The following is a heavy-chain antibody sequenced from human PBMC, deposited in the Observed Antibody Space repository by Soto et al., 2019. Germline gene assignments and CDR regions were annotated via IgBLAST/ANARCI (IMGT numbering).Heavy chain of an antibody. CDR1: GGSFSGYY. J-gene: IGHJ3*02. CDR2: INHSGST. CDR3: ARTWLVNDAFDI. V-gene: IGHV4-34*01. D-gene: IGHD3-22*01. Sequence: QVQLQQWGAGLLKPSETLSLTCAVYGGSFSGYYWSWIRQPPGKGLEWIGEINHSGSTNYNPSLKSRVTISVDTSKNQFSLKLSSVTAADTAVYYCARTWLVNDAFDIWGQGTMVTVSS.